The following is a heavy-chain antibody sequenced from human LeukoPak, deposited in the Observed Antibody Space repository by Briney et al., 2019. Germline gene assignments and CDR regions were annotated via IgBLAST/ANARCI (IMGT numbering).Heavy chain of an antibody. Sequence: SVKVSCKASGGTFSSYAISWVRQAPGQGLEWMGRIIPIFGTANYAQKFQGRVTITTDESTSTAYMELSSLRSEDTAVYYRARDPGGYCSGGSCFVPYYFDYWGQGTLVTVSS. CDR3: ARDPGGYCSGGSCFVPYYFDY. CDR2: IIPIFGTA. V-gene: IGHV1-69*05. D-gene: IGHD2-15*01. J-gene: IGHJ4*02. CDR1: GGTFSSYA.